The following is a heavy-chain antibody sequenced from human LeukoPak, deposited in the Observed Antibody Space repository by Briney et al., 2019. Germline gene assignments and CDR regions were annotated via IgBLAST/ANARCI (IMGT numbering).Heavy chain of an antibody. Sequence: GGSLRLSCAASGFTFSDYYMSWIRQAPGKGLEWVSYMSSSGASIYYADSVKGRFTISRDNAKNSLYLQMNSLRAEDTAVYYCARALYYYDSSGYRPFDPWGQGTLVTVSS. CDR3: ARALYYYDSSGYRPFDP. J-gene: IGHJ5*02. CDR2: MSSSGASI. V-gene: IGHV3-11*01. D-gene: IGHD3-22*01. CDR1: GFTFSDYY.